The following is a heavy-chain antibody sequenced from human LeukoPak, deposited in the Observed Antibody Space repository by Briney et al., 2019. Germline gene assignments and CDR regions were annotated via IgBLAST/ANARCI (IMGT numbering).Heavy chain of an antibody. CDR1: GDSIILRPYY. J-gene: IGHJ4*02. CDR3: ARLNICRARYCDPPGGPRGFDF. CDR2: IYHSSSG. Sequence: PSETLSLTCTVSGDSIILRPYYWAWIRQPPGMGLEWIGPIYHSSSGYYDPSHESRVTISIDTAQGQFSLRLTSGAAVDTALYYGARLNICRARYCDPPGGPRGFDFWGQGALVIVSA. D-gene: IGHD3-9*01. V-gene: IGHV4-39*01.